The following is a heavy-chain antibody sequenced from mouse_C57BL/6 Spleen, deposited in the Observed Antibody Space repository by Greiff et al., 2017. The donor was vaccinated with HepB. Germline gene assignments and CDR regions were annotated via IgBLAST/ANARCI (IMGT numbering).Heavy chain of an antibody. Sequence: QVQLQQPGAELVMPGASVKLSCKASGYTFTSYWMHWVKQRPGQGLEWIGEIDPSDSYTNYNQKFKGKSTLTVDKSSSTAYMQLSSLTSEDSAVYYCARSDYGSSYRWFAYWGQGTLVTVSA. CDR3: ARSDYGSSYRWFAY. V-gene: IGHV1-69*01. D-gene: IGHD1-1*01. CDR2: IDPSDSYT. CDR1: GYTFTSYW. J-gene: IGHJ3*01.